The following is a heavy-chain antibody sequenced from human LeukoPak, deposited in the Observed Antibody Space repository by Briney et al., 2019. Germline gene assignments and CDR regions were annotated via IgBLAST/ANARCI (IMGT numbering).Heavy chain of an antibody. CDR1: GFTFSSYA. D-gene: IGHD1-26*01. Sequence: GESLRLSCAASGFTFSSYAMTWVRQAPGKGLEWVSTISFSVSNTYYADSVKGRFTISRDNSKNTLYLQMNSLRAEDTAVYYCARASGSYRPFDYWGQGTLVTVSS. V-gene: IGHV3-23*01. CDR3: ARASGSYRPFDY. CDR2: ISFSVSNT. J-gene: IGHJ4*02.